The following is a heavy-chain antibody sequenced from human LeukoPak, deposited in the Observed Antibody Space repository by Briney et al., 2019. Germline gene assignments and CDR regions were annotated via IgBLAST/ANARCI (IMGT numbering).Heavy chain of an antibody. CDR3: ANSIVVPAASRAT. CDR1: GFTFSNYE. V-gene: IGHV3-23*01. J-gene: IGHJ4*02. Sequence: GGSLRLSCAASGFTFSNYEMIWVRQAPGKGLEWLSYISSSGDRSLYADSVKGRFTISRDNSKNTLYLQMNSLRAEDTAVYYCANSIVVPAASRATWGQGTLVTVSS. CDR2: ISSSGDRS. D-gene: IGHD2-2*01.